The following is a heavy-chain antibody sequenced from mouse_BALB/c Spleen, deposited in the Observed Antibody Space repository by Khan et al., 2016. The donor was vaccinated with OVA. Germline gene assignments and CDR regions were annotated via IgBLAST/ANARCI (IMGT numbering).Heavy chain of an antibody. J-gene: IGHJ4*01. Sequence: QVQLQQSGAELVRPGVSVKISCKGSGYTFTDYTIHWVRQSHAKSLEWIGVISTYYGDAKYNQKFKDKATMTVDKSSNTAYMELATLTSDDSAIYYCARSFMTTASLYAMDYWGQGTSVTVSS. D-gene: IGHD1-1*01. CDR2: ISTYYGDA. CDR1: GYTFTDYT. V-gene: IGHV1S137*01. CDR3: ARSFMTTASLYAMDY.